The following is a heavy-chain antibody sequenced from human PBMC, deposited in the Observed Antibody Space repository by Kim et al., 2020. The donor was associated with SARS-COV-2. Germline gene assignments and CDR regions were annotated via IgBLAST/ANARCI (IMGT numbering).Heavy chain of an antibody. Sequence: GESLKISCKGSGYSFTSYWISWVRQMPGKGLEWMGRIDPSDSYTNYSPSFQGHVTISADKSISTAYLQWSSLKASDTAMYYCARLGGYYKGHYYYYGMDVWGQGTTVTVSS. CDR3: ARLGGYYKGHYYYYGMDV. J-gene: IGHJ6*02. CDR2: IDPSDSYT. V-gene: IGHV5-10-1*01. D-gene: IGHD3-22*01. CDR1: GYSFTSYW.